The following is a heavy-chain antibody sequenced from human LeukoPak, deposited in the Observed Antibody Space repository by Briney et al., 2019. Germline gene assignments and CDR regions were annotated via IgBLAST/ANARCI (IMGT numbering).Heavy chain of an antibody. Sequence: GGSLRLSCGASGFTFSDYYMSWIRQAPGKGLEWVSYISSRGTTVYYADSVRGRFTVSRDNAKNSLYLQMNSLRAEDTAVYYCAREKAVADFDYWGQGTLVTVSS. CDR3: AREKAVADFDY. V-gene: IGHV3-11*01. D-gene: IGHD6-19*01. CDR2: ISSRGTTV. J-gene: IGHJ4*02. CDR1: GFTFSDYY.